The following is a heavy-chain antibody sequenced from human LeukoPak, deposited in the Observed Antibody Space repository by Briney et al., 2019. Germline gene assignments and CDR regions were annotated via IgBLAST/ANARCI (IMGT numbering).Heavy chain of an antibody. CDR1: GFTFSSYA. V-gene: IGHV3-23*01. Sequence: VGSLRLSCAASGFTFSSYAMSWVRQAPGKGLEWVSAISGSGGSTYYADSVKGRFTISRDNSKNTLYLQMNSLRAEDTAVYYCANIVVVVAATPPVDYWGQGTLVTASS. D-gene: IGHD2-15*01. J-gene: IGHJ4*02. CDR2: ISGSGGST. CDR3: ANIVVVVAATPPVDY.